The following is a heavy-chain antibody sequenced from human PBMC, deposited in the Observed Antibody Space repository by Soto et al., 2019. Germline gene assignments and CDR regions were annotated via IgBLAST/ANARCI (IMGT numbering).Heavy chain of an antibody. J-gene: IGHJ4*02. V-gene: IGHV4-39*01. D-gene: IGHD2-2*02. CDR1: GGSISSSSYY. CDR2: IYYSGST. Sequence: PSETLSLTCTVSGGSISSSSYYWGWIRQPPGKGLEWIGSIYYSGSTYYNPSLKSRVTISVDTSKNQFSLKLSSVTAADTAVYYCARPGRYCSSTSCYSDYWGQGTLVTVSS. CDR3: ARPGRYCSSTSCYSDY.